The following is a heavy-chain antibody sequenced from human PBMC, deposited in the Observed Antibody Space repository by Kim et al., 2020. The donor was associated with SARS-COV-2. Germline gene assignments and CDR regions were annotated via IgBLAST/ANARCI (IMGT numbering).Heavy chain of an antibody. CDR3: AKINYDILTGNGY. V-gene: IGHV3-23*01. Sequence: GGSLRLSCAASGFTFSSYAMNWVRQAPGKGLEWVSAISGSGGSKYYADSVKGRFTISRNNSKNTLYLQMNSLRAEDTAVYYCAKINYDILTGNGYWGQGTLVTVSS. CDR2: ISGSGGSK. CDR1: GFTFSSYA. J-gene: IGHJ4*02. D-gene: IGHD3-9*01.